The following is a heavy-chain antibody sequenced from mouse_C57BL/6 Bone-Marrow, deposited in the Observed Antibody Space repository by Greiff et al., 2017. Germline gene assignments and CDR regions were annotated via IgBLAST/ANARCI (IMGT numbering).Heavy chain of an antibody. J-gene: IGHJ4*01. V-gene: IGHV5-15*01. CDR2: ISNLAYSI. CDR1: GFTFSDYG. D-gene: IGHD1-1*01. Sequence: EVKVVESGGGLVQPGGSLKLSCAASGFTFSDYGMAWVRQAPRKGPEWVAFISNLAYSIYYADTVTGRFTISRENAKNTLYLEMSSLRSEDTAMYYCARLLLPLYYYAMDYWGQGTSVTVSS. CDR3: ARLLLPLYYYAMDY.